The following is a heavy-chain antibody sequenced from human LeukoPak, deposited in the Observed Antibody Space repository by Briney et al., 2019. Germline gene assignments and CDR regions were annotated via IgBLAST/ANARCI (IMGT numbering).Heavy chain of an antibody. CDR3: ARGPPGYSSSWYGWFDP. CDR1: GGSISSYY. Sequence: PSETLSLTCTVSGGSISSYYWSRIRQPPGKGLEWIGYIYYSGSTNYNPSLKSRVTISVDTSKNQFSLKLSSVTAADTAVYYCARGPPGYSSSWYGWFDPWGQGTLVTVSS. V-gene: IGHV4-59*01. J-gene: IGHJ5*02. D-gene: IGHD6-13*01. CDR2: IYYSGST.